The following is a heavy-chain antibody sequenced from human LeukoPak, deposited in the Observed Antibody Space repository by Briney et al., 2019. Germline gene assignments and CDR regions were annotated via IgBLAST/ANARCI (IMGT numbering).Heavy chain of an antibody. J-gene: IGHJ4*02. Sequence: GGSLRLSCAASGFTFSSYSMNWVRQAPGKGLEWVSSISSSSSYIYYADSVKGRFTISRDNAKNSLYLQMNSLRAEDTAVYYCARATVAATAYYFDYWGQGTLVTVSP. V-gene: IGHV3-21*04. CDR1: GFTFSSYS. D-gene: IGHD2-15*01. CDR3: ARATVAATAYYFDY. CDR2: ISSSSSYI.